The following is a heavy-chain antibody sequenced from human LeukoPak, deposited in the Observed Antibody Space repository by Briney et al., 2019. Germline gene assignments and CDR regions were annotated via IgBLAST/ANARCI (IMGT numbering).Heavy chain of an antibody. D-gene: IGHD3-9*01. Sequence: GGSLRLSCAASGFTFSSYSMNWVRQAPGKGLEWVSYISSSSSTIYYADSVKGRFTISRDNAKNSLYLQMNSLGAEDTAVYYCARAETIFLYYYMDVWGKGTTVTVSS. V-gene: IGHV3-48*01. CDR1: GFTFSSYS. J-gene: IGHJ6*03. CDR2: ISSSSSTI. CDR3: ARAETIFLYYYMDV.